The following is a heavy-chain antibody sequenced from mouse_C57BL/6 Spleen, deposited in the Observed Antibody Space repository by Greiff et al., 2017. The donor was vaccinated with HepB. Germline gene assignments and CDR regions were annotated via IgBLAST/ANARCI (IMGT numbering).Heavy chain of an antibody. D-gene: IGHD1-1*01. CDR1: GYTFTSYG. J-gene: IGHJ2*01. CDR2: IYPRSGNT. V-gene: IGHV1-81*01. CDR3: ARRDYYGSSWGFDY. Sequence: VKLVESGAELARPGASVKLSCKASGYTFTSYGISWVKQRTGQGLEWIGEIYPRSGNTYYNEKFKGKATLTADKSSSTAYMELRSLTSEDSAVYFCARRDYYGSSWGFDYWGQGTTLTVSS.